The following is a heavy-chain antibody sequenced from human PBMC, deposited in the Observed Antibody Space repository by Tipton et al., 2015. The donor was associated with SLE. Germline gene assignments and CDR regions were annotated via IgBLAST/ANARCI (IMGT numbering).Heavy chain of an antibody. Sequence: SLRLSCAVSGLTFSNFAMHWVRQAPGKGLEWVAFIRYDGNKQYYADSVKGRFTISRDNSKNVLYLQMNSLRAEDTAVYFCAKDFWVVPHYFDYWGQGMLVTVSS. CDR3: AKDFWVVPHYFDY. CDR1: GLTFSNFA. V-gene: IGHV3-30*02. J-gene: IGHJ4*02. CDR2: IRYDGNKQ. D-gene: IGHD3-3*01.